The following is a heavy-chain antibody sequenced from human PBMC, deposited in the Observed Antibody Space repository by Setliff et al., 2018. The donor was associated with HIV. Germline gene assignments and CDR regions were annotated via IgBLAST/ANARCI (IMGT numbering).Heavy chain of an antibody. V-gene: IGHV4-39*01. J-gene: IGHJ6*03. CDR2: IYYSGST. Sequence: SETLSLTCTVSGGSISVSSHYWGWIRQPPGKGLEWIGSIYYSGSTYQNPSLSSRLTISVDTSKNQVSLRLSSVTAADTGVYYCARHRDPPGTSWIFYYYYMDLWGGGTTVTVSS. D-gene: IGHD2-2*01. CDR3: ARHRDPPGTSWIFYYYYMDL. CDR1: GGSISVSSHY.